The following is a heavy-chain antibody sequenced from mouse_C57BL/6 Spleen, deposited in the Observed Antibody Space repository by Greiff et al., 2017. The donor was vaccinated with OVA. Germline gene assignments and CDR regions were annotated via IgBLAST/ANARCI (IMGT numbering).Heavy chain of an antibody. CDR2: IDPSDSYT. V-gene: IGHV1-69*01. J-gene: IGHJ3*01. D-gene: IGHD1-1*01. CDR3: ARIATVGPWFAY. Sequence: QVQLQQPGAELVMPGASVKLSCKASGYTFTSYWMHWVKQRPGQGLEWIGEIDPSDSYTNSNQKFKGKSTLTVDKSSSTAYMQLSSLTSEDSAVYYCARIATVGPWFAYWGQGTLVTVSA. CDR1: GYTFTSYW.